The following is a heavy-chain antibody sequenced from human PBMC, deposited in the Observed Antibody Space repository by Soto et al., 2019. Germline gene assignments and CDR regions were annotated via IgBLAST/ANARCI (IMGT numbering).Heavy chain of an antibody. CDR3: ARARYYDILTPPTGFDY. CDR1: GGSVSSGSYY. D-gene: IGHD3-9*01. V-gene: IGHV4-61*01. Sequence: SETLSLTCTVSGGSVSSGSYYWSWIRQPPGKGLEWIGYIYYSGSANYNPSLKSRVTISVDTSKNQFSLKLSSVTAADTAVYYCARARYYDILTPPTGFDYWGQGTLVTVSS. CDR2: IYYSGSA. J-gene: IGHJ4*02.